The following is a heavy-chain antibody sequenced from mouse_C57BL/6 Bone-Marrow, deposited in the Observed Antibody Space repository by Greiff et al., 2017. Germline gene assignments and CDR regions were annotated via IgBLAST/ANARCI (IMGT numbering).Heavy chain of an antibody. CDR1: GYTFTSYW. CDR2: INPSNGGT. CDR3: APYYSNYGWYFDV. V-gene: IGHV1-53*01. Sequence: VQLQQPGTELVKPGASVKLSCKASGYTFTSYWMHWVKQRPGQGLEWIGNINPSNGGTNYNEKFKSKATLTVDNSSSTAYMQLSSLTSEDSAVYYCAPYYSNYGWYFDVWGTGTTVTVSS. J-gene: IGHJ1*03. D-gene: IGHD2-5*01.